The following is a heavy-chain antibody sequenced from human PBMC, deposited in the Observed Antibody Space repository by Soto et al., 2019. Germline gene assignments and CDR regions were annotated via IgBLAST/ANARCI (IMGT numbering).Heavy chain of an antibody. Sequence: VQLLESGGGLVQVGGSLRLSCAASGFTFNSFTMYWVRQAPGKGLEYVSGISSNGGSTYYANSVKGRFTISRDNSKNTLYLQMGSLRGEDMAVYYCATDTSISGTRGAFDIWGQGTTVTVSS. D-gene: IGHD1-20*01. CDR1: GFTFNSFT. CDR2: ISSNGGST. CDR3: ATDTSISGTRGAFDI. V-gene: IGHV3-64*01. J-gene: IGHJ3*02.